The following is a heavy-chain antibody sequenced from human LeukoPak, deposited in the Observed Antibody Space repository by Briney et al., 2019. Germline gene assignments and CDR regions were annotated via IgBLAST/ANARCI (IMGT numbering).Heavy chain of an antibody. CDR1: GGSISGYY. D-gene: IGHD6-6*01. J-gene: IGHJ3*02. Sequence: SGTLSLTCTVSGGSISGYYWSWIRQPRGKGLEWIGNINERGRTNYNPSLERRVTISVDPSKNQFSLKLTSVTAPDTAVYYCARGLPSIAALSTIWGQGTLVTVSS. V-gene: IGHV4-59*08. CDR3: ARGLPSIAALSTI. CDR2: INERGRT.